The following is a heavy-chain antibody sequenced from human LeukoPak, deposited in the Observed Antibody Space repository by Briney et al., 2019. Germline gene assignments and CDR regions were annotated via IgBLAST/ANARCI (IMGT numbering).Heavy chain of an antibody. Sequence: ASVKVSCKASGYTFTSYGISWVRQAPGQGLEWMGWISAYNGNTNYAQKLQGRVTMTTDTSTSTAYMELRSLRSEDTAVYYCARGPILAAAGTGSRIDYWGQGTLVTVSS. V-gene: IGHV1-18*01. CDR3: ARGPILAAAGTGSRIDY. D-gene: IGHD6-13*01. CDR1: GYTFTSYG. CDR2: ISAYNGNT. J-gene: IGHJ4*02.